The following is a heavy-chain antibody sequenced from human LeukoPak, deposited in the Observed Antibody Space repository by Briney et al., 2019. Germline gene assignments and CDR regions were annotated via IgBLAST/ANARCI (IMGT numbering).Heavy chain of an antibody. CDR1: EFTFNNYA. J-gene: IGHJ4*02. Sequence: GGSLRLSCSASEFTFNNYALTWVRQTPGKGLECVSAISGDGVSPYYADSVRGRFTISRDNSKNTLYLQMNSLRVEDTAVYFCARDPGAFPYFFDSWGQGTLVTVSS. CDR3: ARDPGAFPYFFDS. D-gene: IGHD4/OR15-4a*01. CDR2: ISGDGVSP. V-gene: IGHV3-23*01.